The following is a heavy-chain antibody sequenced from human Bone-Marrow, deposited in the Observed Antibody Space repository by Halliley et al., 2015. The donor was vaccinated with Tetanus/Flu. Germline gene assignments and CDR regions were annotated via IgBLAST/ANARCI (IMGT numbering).Heavy chain of an antibody. CDR1: GFTFSSYE. D-gene: IGHD4-4*01. Sequence: SLRLSCAASGFTFSSYEMNWVRQAPGKGLEWVSYISSYGGTIYYTDSVKGRFTISRDNAKNSLYLQMNSLRAEDTAVYYCATGPFSNYNLHHFGYWGQGTLVTISS. V-gene: IGHV3-48*03. CDR3: ATGPFSNYNLHHFGY. J-gene: IGHJ4*02. CDR2: ISSYGGTI.